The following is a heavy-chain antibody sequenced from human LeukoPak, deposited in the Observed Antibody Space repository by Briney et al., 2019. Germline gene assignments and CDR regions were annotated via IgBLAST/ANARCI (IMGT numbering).Heavy chain of an antibody. J-gene: IGHJ4*02. CDR2: ISTSGDYI. V-gene: IGHV3-21*01. D-gene: IGHD1-26*01. Sequence: GGSLTLSCAASGFTFSSYSMNWVRQAPGKGLKWVSSISTSGDYIYYADSVKGRFTMSRDNAKNSLYLQMDSLRAEDTAVYYCARDLVLSRSVGASEKVDYWGQGTLVTVSS. CDR1: GFTFSSYS. CDR3: ARDLVLSRSVGASEKVDY.